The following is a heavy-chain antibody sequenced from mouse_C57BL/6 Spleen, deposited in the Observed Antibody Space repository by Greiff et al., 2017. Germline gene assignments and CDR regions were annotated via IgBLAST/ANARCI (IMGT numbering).Heavy chain of an antibody. Sequence: EVQVVESGGDLVKPGGSLKLSCAASGFTFSSYGMSWVRQTPDKRLEWVATISSGGSYTYYPDSVKGRFTISRDNAKNTLYLQMSRLKSEDTAMXYCARQENYGSGESYAMDYWGQGTSVTVSS. CDR3: ARQENYGSGESYAMDY. CDR2: ISSGGSYT. V-gene: IGHV5-6*01. J-gene: IGHJ4*01. CDR1: GFTFSSYG. D-gene: IGHD1-1*01.